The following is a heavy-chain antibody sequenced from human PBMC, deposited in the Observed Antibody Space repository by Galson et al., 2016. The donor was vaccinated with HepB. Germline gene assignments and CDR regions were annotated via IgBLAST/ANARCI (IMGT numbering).Heavy chain of an antibody. J-gene: IGHJ4*02. V-gene: IGHV3-23*01. Sequence: SLRLSCAASGFTFRSYDMSWVRQAPGKGLEWVSGISYSGSNTYYADSVKGRFTISRDNSKNTLYLQMNSRRVEDSAVYYCAKGKIDSDSGSYYVDYWGQGTLVTVSS. CDR1: GFTFRSYD. CDR3: AKGKIDSDSGSYYVDY. D-gene: IGHD3-10*01. CDR2: ISYSGSNT.